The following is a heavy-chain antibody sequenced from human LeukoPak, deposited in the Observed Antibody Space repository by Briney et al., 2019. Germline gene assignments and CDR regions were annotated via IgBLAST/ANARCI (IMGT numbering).Heavy chain of an antibody. J-gene: IGHJ4*02. V-gene: IGHV4-39*07. CDR1: GGSISSSSYY. CDR2: IYYSGST. Sequence: SETLSLTCTVSGGSISSSSYYWGWIRQPPRKGLEWIGSIYYSGSTYYNPSLKSRVTISVDTSKNQFSLKLSSVTAADTAVYYCARLGMIVAVSHWGQGTLVTVSS. CDR3: ARLGMIVAVSH. D-gene: IGHD3-22*01.